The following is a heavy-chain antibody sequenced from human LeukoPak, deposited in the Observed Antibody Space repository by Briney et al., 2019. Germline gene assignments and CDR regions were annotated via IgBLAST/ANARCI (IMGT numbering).Heavy chain of an antibody. Sequence: SVKVSCKASGGTFSSYAISWVRQAPGQGLEWMGGIIPIFGTANYAQKFQGRVTITTDESTSTAYMELSSLRSEDTAVYYCARGNVDTAMVFDYWSQGTLVTVSS. J-gene: IGHJ4*02. CDR2: IIPIFGTA. CDR3: ARGNVDTAMVFDY. CDR1: GGTFSSYA. D-gene: IGHD5-18*01. V-gene: IGHV1-69*05.